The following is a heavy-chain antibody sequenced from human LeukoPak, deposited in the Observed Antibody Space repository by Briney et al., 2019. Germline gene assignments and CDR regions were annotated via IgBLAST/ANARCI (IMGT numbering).Heavy chain of an antibody. J-gene: IGHJ5*02. CDR3: ARGGALWHYNWFDP. Sequence: SETLSLTCAVYGGSFSGYYWSWIRQPPGKGLEWIGEINHSGSTNYNPSLKSRVTISVDTSKNQFSLKLSPVTAADTAVYYCARGGALWHYNWFDPWGQGTLVTVSS. CDR2: INHSGST. D-gene: IGHD5-18*01. CDR1: GGSFSGYY. V-gene: IGHV4-34*01.